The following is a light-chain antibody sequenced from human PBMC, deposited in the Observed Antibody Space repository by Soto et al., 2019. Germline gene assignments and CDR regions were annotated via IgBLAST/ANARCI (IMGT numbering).Light chain of an antibody. Sequence: QSALAQPRSVSGSPGQSVTISCTGTSTDIGTYEYVSWYQHHPGKAPKLMIYGVTKRPSGVPDRFSGSKSGNTASLTISGLQAEDEADYFCCSYAGSYTLVFGGGTQLTVL. J-gene: IGLJ3*02. CDR3: CSYAGSYTLV. V-gene: IGLV2-11*01. CDR2: GVT. CDR1: STDIGTYEY.